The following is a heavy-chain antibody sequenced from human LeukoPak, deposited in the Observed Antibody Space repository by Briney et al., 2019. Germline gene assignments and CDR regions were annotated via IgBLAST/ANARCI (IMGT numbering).Heavy chain of an antibody. CDR1: GFTFSSYA. Sequence: GGSLRLSCAASGFTFSSYAMSWVRQAPGKGLEWVSAISGSGGSTYYADSVKGRFTISRDNSKNTLYLQMNSLRAEDTAVYYCAKRSSNWQQLVTGPHDAFDIWGQGTMVTVSS. J-gene: IGHJ3*02. V-gene: IGHV3-23*01. CDR2: ISGSGGST. D-gene: IGHD6-13*01. CDR3: AKRSSNWQQLVTGPHDAFDI.